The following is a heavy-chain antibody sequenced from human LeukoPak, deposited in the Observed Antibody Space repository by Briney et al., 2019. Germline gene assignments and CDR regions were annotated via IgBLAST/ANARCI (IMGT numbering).Heavy chain of an antibody. V-gene: IGHV4-59*08. Sequence: SETLSLTCTVSGGSISSYYWSWIRQPPGKGLEWIGYIYYSGSTNYNPSLKSRLTISVDTSKNQFSLKLSSVTAADTAVYYCARHSNYGSGSYYRYWFDPWGQGTLFTVSS. D-gene: IGHD3-10*01. CDR2: IYYSGST. J-gene: IGHJ5*02. CDR3: ARHSNYGSGSYYRYWFDP. CDR1: GGSISSYY.